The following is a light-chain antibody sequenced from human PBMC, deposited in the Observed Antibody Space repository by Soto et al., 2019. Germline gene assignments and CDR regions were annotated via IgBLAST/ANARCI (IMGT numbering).Light chain of an antibody. J-gene: IGKJ2*01. CDR1: QSVSSSY. Sequence: EIVLTQSPGNLSLSPGEGATLSCRASQSVSSSYLAWYQQKPGQAPRVLIYGASSRATGIPDRFSGSGSGTDFTLTICRLEREVVAVYYCQQYGSSRYTFGQGTKLEIK. CDR3: QQYGSSRYT. V-gene: IGKV3-20*01. CDR2: GAS.